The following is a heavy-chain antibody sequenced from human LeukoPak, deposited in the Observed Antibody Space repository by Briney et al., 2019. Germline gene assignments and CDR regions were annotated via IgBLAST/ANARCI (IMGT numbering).Heavy chain of an antibody. CDR3: ARGGLQLLAPLDY. CDR1: GYTFTNYY. D-gene: IGHD5-18*01. CDR2: LNPSGGTT. J-gene: IGHJ4*02. V-gene: IGHV1-46*01. Sequence: ASVKVSCKASGYTFTNYYMHWVRQAPGQGLEWMGILNPSGGTTSYAQKFQGRVTMTRNTSTSTVYMELSSLRSDDTAVYYCARGGLQLLAPLDYWGQGTLVTVSS.